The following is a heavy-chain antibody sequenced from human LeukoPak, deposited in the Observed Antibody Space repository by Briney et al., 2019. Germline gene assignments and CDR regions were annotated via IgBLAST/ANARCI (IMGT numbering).Heavy chain of an antibody. CDR2: INPNSGST. Sequence: ASVKVSCKASGYTFTGYYMHWVRQAPGQGLEWMGWINPNSGSTNYAQKFQGRVTMTRDTSISTAYMELSRLRSDDTAVYYCAREGVVPAAIYAFDIWGQGTMVTVSS. V-gene: IGHV1-2*02. CDR3: AREGVVPAAIYAFDI. CDR1: GYTFTGYY. D-gene: IGHD2-2*01. J-gene: IGHJ3*02.